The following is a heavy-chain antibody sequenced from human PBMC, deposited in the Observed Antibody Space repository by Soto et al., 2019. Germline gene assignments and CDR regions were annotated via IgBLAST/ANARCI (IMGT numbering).Heavy chain of an antibody. CDR3: ARDRGHYGSGSYYWNWLAP. CDR2: IIPIFGTA. CDR1: GGTFSSYA. J-gene: IGHJ5*02. D-gene: IGHD3-10*01. V-gene: IGHV1-69*13. Sequence: SVKVSCKASGGTFSSYAISWVRQAPGQGLEWMGGIIPIFGTANYAQKFQGRVTITADESTSTAYMELSSLRSEDTAVYYCARDRGHYGSGSYYWNWLAPWGQGTLVTVSS.